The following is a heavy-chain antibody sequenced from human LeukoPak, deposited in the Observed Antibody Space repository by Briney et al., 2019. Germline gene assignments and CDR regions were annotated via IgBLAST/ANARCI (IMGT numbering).Heavy chain of an antibody. J-gene: IGHJ3*01. CDR2: LPSGGGP. CDR3: AKTITPFTTNWYNSLSVFDV. Sequence: GGSLRLSCAASGFTFGSYAMNWVRQAPGRGMEWVSSLPSGGGPSYADSVKGRFTVSRDNSKNTLYLQMNSLRADDTAVYYCAKTITPFTTNWYNSLSVFDVWGQGTVVTVSS. V-gene: IGHV3-23*01. CDR1: GFTFGSYA. D-gene: IGHD1-1*01.